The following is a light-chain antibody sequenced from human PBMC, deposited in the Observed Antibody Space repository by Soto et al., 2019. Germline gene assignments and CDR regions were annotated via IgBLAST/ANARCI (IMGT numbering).Light chain of an antibody. Sequence: EILLTQSPTTLSLSPGERATLSCRASQSVSTNLAWYQQKPGQVPSLLIYGASTRASGIPARLSGSGSGTEFTLTIGSMQSEDFAVYYCQQYSSSPSFGQGTRLEIK. CDR1: QSVSTN. CDR3: QQYSSSPS. CDR2: GAS. J-gene: IGKJ5*01. V-gene: IGKV3-15*01.